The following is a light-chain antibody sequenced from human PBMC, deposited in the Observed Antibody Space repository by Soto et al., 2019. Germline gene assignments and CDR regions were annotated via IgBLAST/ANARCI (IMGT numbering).Light chain of an antibody. CDR1: SSDVGGYDY. J-gene: IGLJ2*01. CDR2: DVS. CDR3: SSYSSSSTLVV. Sequence: CALTQPASVSGSPGQSITISCTGTSSDVGGYDYVSWYQQYPGKAPKLMIYDVSNRPSGVSNRFSGSKSGNTASLTISGLQAEGEADYYCSSYSSSSTLVVFGGGTKLTVL. V-gene: IGLV2-14*03.